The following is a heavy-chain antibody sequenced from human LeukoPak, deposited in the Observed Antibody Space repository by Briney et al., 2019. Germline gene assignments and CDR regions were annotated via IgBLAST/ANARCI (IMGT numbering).Heavy chain of an antibody. V-gene: IGHV3-48*02. CDR3: ARGRGSS. Sequence: PGGSLRLSCAASGFTFTSYVMNWVRQPPGKGLELISYIGTRGTTMYYADSVKGRFTISRDNAKNSLYLQMNSLRDEDTAIYYGARGRGSSWGQGTLVTVSS. J-gene: IGHJ5*02. CDR1: GFTFTSYV. D-gene: IGHD2-21*01. CDR2: IGTRGTTM.